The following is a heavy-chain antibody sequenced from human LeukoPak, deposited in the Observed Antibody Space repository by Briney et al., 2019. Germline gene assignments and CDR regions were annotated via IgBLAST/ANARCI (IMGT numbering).Heavy chain of an antibody. CDR2: INWDWGST. CDR1: RFTVVECT. V-gene: IGHV3-43*01. D-gene: IGHD6-13*01. Sequence: GGALRLSCVPSRFTVVECTMHWVGQAPAKGGEGVSLINWDWGSTYYADAVKGRFNISRDNSKHSLYLKMNSLRTEDRALYYCVKTYRPPDSSSWYEFGYWGEGTLVTVSS. J-gene: IGHJ4*02. CDR3: VKTYRPPDSSSWYEFGY.